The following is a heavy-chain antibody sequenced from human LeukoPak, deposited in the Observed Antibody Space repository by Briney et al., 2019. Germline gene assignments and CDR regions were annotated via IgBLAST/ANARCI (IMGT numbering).Heavy chain of an antibody. CDR3: ARGRLVGAEAGLFDP. Sequence: GGSLRLSCAASGFIFSTYAMNWVRQAPGKGLEWVSYISAGSNTIHYGDSVKGRFTVSRDNARNSLYLQMNSLRAEDTAVYYCARGRLVGAEAGLFDPWGQGTLVTVSS. V-gene: IGHV3-48*04. CDR2: ISAGSNTI. CDR1: GFIFSTYA. J-gene: IGHJ5*02. D-gene: IGHD6-19*01.